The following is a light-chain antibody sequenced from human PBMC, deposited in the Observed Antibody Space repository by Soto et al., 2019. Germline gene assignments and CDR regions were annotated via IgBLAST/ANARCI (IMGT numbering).Light chain of an antibody. J-gene: IGKJ1*01. CDR3: QQDNNWAWT. CDR2: GAS. V-gene: IGKV3-15*01. Sequence: EIVMTQSPATLSVSPGERATLSCRASQSVNSNLVWYQQKPGQAPRLLIYGASTRATGIPGSLSVSGYGTEYTLTTSSQQSEDFAVYYCQQDNNWAWTFRQATKTEIK. CDR1: QSVNSN.